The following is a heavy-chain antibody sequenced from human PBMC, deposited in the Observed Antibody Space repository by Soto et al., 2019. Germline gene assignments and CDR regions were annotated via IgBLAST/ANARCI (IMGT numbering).Heavy chain of an antibody. Sequence: GGSLRLSCAASGFTFSSYSMSWVRQAPGKGLEWVSSISSSSSYIYFADSVKGRFTISRDNAKNSLYLQMNSLRAEDTAVYYCARYPTSQVDYWGQGTLVTVSS. CDR1: GFTFSSYS. CDR3: ARYPTSQVDY. D-gene: IGHD4-17*01. J-gene: IGHJ4*02. V-gene: IGHV3-21*01. CDR2: ISSSSSYI.